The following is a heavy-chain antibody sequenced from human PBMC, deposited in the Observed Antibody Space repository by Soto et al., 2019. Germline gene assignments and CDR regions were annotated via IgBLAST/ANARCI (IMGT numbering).Heavy chain of an antibody. V-gene: IGHV1-2*04. CDR3: AREVSSGYDQINWFDP. CDR1: GYTFTGYY. J-gene: IGHJ5*02. Sequence: ASVKVSCKASGYTFTGYYMHWVRQAPGQGLEWMGWINPNSGGTNYAQKFQGWVTMTRDTSISTAYMELSRLRSDDTAVYYCAREVSSGYDQINWFDPWGQGTLVTVSS. CDR2: INPNSGGT. D-gene: IGHD5-12*01.